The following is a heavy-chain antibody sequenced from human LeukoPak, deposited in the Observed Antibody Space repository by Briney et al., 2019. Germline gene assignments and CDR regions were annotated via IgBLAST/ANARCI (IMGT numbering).Heavy chain of an antibody. CDR3: ASHFPSSHYYYYGMDV. J-gene: IGHJ6*02. CDR2: ISYDGSNK. Sequence: GGSLRLSCAASGFTFSSYAMHWVRQAPGKGLEWVAVISYDGSNKYYADSVKGRFTISRDNSKNTLYLQMNSLRAEDTAVYYCASHFPSSHYYYYGMDVWGQGTTVTVSS. D-gene: IGHD6-13*01. V-gene: IGHV3-30-3*01. CDR1: GFTFSSYA.